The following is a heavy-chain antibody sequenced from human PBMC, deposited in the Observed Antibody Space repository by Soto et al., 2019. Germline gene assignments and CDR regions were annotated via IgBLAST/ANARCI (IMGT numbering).Heavy chain of an antibody. J-gene: IGHJ5*02. Sequence: PSETLSLTYAVYGGYFSGYYWSWLRQPPGKGLEWIGEINHSGSTNYNPSLKSRVTISVDTSKNQFSLKLSSVTAADTAVYYCARSLLLPLTRSTTFPVGWFDPWGQGTLVNVSS. D-gene: IGHD2-15*01. CDR3: ARSLLLPLTRSTTFPVGWFDP. CDR2: INHSGST. CDR1: GGYFSGYY. V-gene: IGHV4-34*01.